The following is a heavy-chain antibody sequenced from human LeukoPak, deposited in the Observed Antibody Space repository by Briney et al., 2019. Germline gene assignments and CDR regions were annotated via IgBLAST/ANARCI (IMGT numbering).Heavy chain of an antibody. D-gene: IGHD6-6*01. CDR3: ARTAIAARLVDY. J-gene: IGHJ4*02. V-gene: IGHV4-39*07. CDR2: IYYSGST. CDR1: GGSISSSSYY. Sequence: PSETLSLTCTVSGGSISSSSYYWGWIRQPPGKGLEWIGSIYYSGSTYYNPSPKSRVTISVDTSKNQFSLKLSSVTAADTAVYYCARTAIAARLVDYWGQGTLVTVSS.